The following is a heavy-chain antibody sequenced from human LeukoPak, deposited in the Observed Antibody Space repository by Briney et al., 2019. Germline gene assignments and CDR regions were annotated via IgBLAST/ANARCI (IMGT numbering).Heavy chain of an antibody. D-gene: IGHD1-20*01. CDR3: VRESITGHRDFDY. Sequence: GGSLRLSCAASGFAFSSYSMNWVRQAPGRGLEWFSYISSGSRTIYYADSVEGRFTISRDNGKNSLYLLLNSLRADDTAVYFCVRESITGHRDFDYWGQGTLITVSS. J-gene: IGHJ4*02. CDR2: ISSGSRTI. V-gene: IGHV3-48*01. CDR1: GFAFSSYS.